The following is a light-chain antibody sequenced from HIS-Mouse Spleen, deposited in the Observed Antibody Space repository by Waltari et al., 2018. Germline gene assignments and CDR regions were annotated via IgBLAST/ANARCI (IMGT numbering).Light chain of an antibody. Sequence: SYELTQPPSVSVSPGQTARITCPGDALPKKYAYWYQPKSGQDTVLVIYEDSKRPSGIPERFSGSSSGTMATLTISGAQVEDEADYYCYSTDSSGNHRVFGGGTKLTVL. CDR2: EDS. CDR1: ALPKKY. V-gene: IGLV3-10*01. CDR3: YSTDSSGNHRV. J-gene: IGLJ2*01.